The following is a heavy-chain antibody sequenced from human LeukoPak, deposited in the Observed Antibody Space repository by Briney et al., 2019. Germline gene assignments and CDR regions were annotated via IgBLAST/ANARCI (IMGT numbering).Heavy chain of an antibody. CDR1: GFTFRSYP. Sequence: GGSLRLSCVASGFTFRSYPMTWVRQVPGKGLEWVASLTGSGQTTQYADFARGRFTISRDNSKNTLYLHMHSLNAEHTAVYYCVRLGFGSGVDCYWDPSYNLWGQGTLVTVSS. D-gene: IGHD2-21*02. V-gene: IGHV3-23*01. CDR3: VRLGFGSGVDCYWDPSYNL. CDR2: LTGSGQTT. J-gene: IGHJ1*01.